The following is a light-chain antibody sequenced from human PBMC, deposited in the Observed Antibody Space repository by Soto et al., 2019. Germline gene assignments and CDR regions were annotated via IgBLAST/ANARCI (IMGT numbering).Light chain of an antibody. CDR3: LQDYNYPWT. CDR2: AAS. CDR1: QGISSY. V-gene: IGKV1-9*01. J-gene: IGKJ1*01. Sequence: DIQLTQSPSFLSASVGDRVTITFRASQGISSYLAWYQQKPGKAPKLLIYAASTLQSGVPSRFSGSGSGTEFTLTISSLQPEDFATYYCLQDYNYPWTFGQGTKVDNK.